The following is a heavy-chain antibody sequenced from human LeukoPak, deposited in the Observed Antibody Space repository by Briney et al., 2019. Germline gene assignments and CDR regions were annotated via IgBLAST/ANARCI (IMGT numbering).Heavy chain of an antibody. CDR2: IRYDGSNK. D-gene: IGHD6-13*01. CDR1: GFTFSSYG. CDR3: AKPRGIAAAGNDY. J-gene: IGHJ4*02. Sequence: GGSLRLSCAASGFTFSSYGMHWVRQAPGKGLEWVAFIRYDGSNKYYADSVKGRFTISGDNSKNTLYLQMNSLRAEDTAMYYCAKPRGIAAAGNDYWGQGTLVTVSS. V-gene: IGHV3-30*02.